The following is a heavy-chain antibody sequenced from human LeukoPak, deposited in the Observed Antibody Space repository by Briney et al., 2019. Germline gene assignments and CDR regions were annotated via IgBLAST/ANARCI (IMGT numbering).Heavy chain of an antibody. CDR3: ARVGSGSYYTDYYYMDV. Sequence: SETLSLTCTVSGYSISSGYYWGWIRQPPGKGLEWIGSIYYSGSTYYNPSLKSRVTISVDTSKNQFSLKLSSVTAADTAVYYCARVGSGSYYTDYYYMDVWGKGTTVTVSS. J-gene: IGHJ6*03. D-gene: IGHD3-10*01. CDR2: IYYSGST. CDR1: GYSISSGYY. V-gene: IGHV4-38-2*02.